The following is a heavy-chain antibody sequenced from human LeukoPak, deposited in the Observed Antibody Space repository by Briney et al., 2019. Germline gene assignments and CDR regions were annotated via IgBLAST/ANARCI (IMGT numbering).Heavy chain of an antibody. D-gene: IGHD1-7*01. Sequence: PSETLSLTCTVSGGSISSYYWSWIRQPAGKGLEWIGRIYTSGSTNYNPSLKSRVTMSVDTSKNQFSLKLSSVTAADTAVYYCAGEELELWDYYYYYMDVWGKGTTVTVSS. CDR2: IYTSGST. J-gene: IGHJ6*03. V-gene: IGHV4-4*07. CDR1: GGSISSYY. CDR3: AGEELELWDYYYYYMDV.